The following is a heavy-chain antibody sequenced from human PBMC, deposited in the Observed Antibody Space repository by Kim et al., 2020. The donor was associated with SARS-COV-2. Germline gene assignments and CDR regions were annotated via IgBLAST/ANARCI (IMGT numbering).Heavy chain of an antibody. D-gene: IGHD3-16*02. CDR3: ARDHPAAAIIDYVWGSNRYGSPLFDY. CDR2: IIPILGIA. Sequence: SVKVSCKASGGTFSSYAISWVRQAPGQGLEWMGRIIPILGIANYAQKFQGRVTITADKSTSTAYMELSSLRSEDTAVYYCARDHPAAAIIDYVWGSNRYGSPLFDYWGQGTLVTVSS. J-gene: IGHJ4*02. V-gene: IGHV1-69*04. CDR1: GGTFSSYA.